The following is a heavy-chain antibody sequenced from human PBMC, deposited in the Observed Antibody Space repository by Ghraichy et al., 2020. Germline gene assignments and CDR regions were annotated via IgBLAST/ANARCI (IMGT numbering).Heavy chain of an antibody. CDR2: IYSGGST. Sequence: GGSLRLSCAASGFTVSSNYMSWVRQAPGKGLEWVSVIYSGGSTYYADSVKGRFTISRDNSKNTLYLQMNSLRAEDTAVYYCARDPTRTGFLEWLPHYYYYGMDVWGQGTTVTVSS. CDR1: GFTVSSNY. D-gene: IGHD3-3*01. V-gene: IGHV3-53*01. J-gene: IGHJ6*02. CDR3: ARDPTRTGFLEWLPHYYYYGMDV.